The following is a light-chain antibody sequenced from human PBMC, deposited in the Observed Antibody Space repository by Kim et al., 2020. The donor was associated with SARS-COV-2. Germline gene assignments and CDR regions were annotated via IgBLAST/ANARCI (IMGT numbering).Light chain of an antibody. CDR1: SGHSSYG. Sequence: VNLTCALSSGHSSYGIAWHQQQPEKGPRYLMKVNSDGSHNKGDGIPDRFSGSSSGAERYLTISSLQSEDEADYYCQTWGTGIHVVFGGGTQLTVL. J-gene: IGLJ2*01. V-gene: IGLV4-69*01. CDR3: QTWGTGIHVV. CDR2: VNSDGSH.